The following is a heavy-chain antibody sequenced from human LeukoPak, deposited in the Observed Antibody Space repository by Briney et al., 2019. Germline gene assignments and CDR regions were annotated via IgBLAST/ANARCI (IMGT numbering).Heavy chain of an antibody. CDR2: ISYDGSNK. CDR1: GFTFSSYA. Sequence: PGGSLRLSCAASGFTFSSYAMHWVRQAPGKGLEWVAVISYDGSNKYYADSVKGRFTISRDNSKNTLYLQMNSLRAEDTAVYYCARDRYYDSSGYYSEKDYWGQGTLVTVSS. D-gene: IGHD3-22*01. V-gene: IGHV3-30-3*01. CDR3: ARDRYYDSSGYYSEKDY. J-gene: IGHJ4*02.